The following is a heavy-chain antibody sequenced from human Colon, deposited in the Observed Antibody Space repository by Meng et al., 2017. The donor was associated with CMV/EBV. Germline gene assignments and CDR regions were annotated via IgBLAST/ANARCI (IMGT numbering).Heavy chain of an antibody. V-gene: IGHV1-18*04. CDR1: GFPFASYR. CDR3: ARLNGSNSGDWFDP. Sequence: ASGFPFASYRFPWVRQAPGQGLGWLGWISAYNGNTIYAQIVQGRVTMTTDPSATTAYMELRNLRSDNTAVYYCARLNGSNSGDWFDPWGQGTLVTVSS. D-gene: IGHD4-23*01. CDR2: ISAYNGNT. J-gene: IGHJ5*02.